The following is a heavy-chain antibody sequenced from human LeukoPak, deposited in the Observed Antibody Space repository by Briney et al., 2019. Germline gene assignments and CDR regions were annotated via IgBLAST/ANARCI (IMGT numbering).Heavy chain of an antibody. CDR3: TTDYGSGSYRYFNY. CDR1: GGSFSGYS. Sequence: PSETLSLTCAVYGGSFSGYSWSWVRQTPGKGLEWVGRIKSKTDGGTTDYVAPVKGRFTISRDDSKNTLYLQMNSLKSEDTAVYYCTTDYGSGSYRYFNYWGQGTLVTVSS. J-gene: IGHJ4*02. CDR2: IKSKTDGGTT. V-gene: IGHV3-15*01. D-gene: IGHD3-10*01.